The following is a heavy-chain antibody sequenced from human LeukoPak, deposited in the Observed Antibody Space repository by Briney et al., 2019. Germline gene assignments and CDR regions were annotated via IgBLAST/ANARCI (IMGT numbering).Heavy chain of an antibody. V-gene: IGHV4-59*01. J-gene: IGHJ4*02. CDR2: IYHSGST. D-gene: IGHD1-14*01. CDR3: ARGPRTRFDY. Sequence: PSETLSLTCSVSGGSISSYYWSWIRQPPGKGLEWIAYIYHSGSTNYNPSLKSRVTISVDTSKNQLSLRLRSVTAADTAVYYCARGPRTRFDYWGQGTLVTVSS. CDR1: GGSISSYY.